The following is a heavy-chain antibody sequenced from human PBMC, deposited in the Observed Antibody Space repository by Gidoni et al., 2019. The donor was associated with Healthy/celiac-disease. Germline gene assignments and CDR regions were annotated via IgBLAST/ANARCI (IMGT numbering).Heavy chain of an antibody. Sequence: QVQLVESGGGVVQPGGSLRLSCAASGFTFSSYGMHWVRQAPGKGLEWVAFIRYDGSNKYYADSVKGRFTISRDNSKNTLYLQMNSLRAEDTAVYYCAKDVGKYDYIWGSYGEDYFDYWGQGTLVTVSS. V-gene: IGHV3-30*02. D-gene: IGHD3-16*01. CDR1: GFTFSSYG. CDR2: IRYDGSNK. CDR3: AKDVGKYDYIWGSYGEDYFDY. J-gene: IGHJ4*02.